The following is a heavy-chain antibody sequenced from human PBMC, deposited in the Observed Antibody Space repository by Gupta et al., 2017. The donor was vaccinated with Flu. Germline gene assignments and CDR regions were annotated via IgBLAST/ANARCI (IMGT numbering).Heavy chain of an antibody. Sequence: EVPLLESGGGLVQPRGSLRLPCAASGLTLSSYSVTWVRQAPGKGLEWVSAIDIRGRTYYAESVKGRFTISRDIFKNTLNLQLNSLRAEDTAVYFCVREDYDYGFAYFSLTDWGQGTLVTASS. CDR2: IDIRGRT. CDR1: GLTLSSYS. D-gene: IGHD3-10*01. V-gene: IGHV3-23*01. J-gene: IGHJ4*02. CDR3: VREDYDYGFAYFSLTD.